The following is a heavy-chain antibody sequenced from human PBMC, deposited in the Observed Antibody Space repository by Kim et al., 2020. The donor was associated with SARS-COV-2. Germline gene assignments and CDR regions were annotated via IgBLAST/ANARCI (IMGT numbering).Heavy chain of an antibody. V-gene: IGHV3-33*01. J-gene: IGHJ6*02. Sequence: KSYADSVKGLFTTSRDNSKNTLYLQMNSLRAEDTAVYYCARVASYYYGMDVWGQGTTVTVSS. CDR2: K. CDR3: ARVASYYYGMDV.